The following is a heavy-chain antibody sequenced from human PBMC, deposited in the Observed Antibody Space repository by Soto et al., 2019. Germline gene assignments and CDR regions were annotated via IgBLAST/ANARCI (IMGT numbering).Heavy chain of an antibody. Sequence: QVQLQQWGAGLLKPSETLSLTCAVYGGSFSGYYWSWIRQPPGKGLEWIGEINHSGSTNYNPSLKSRVTISVDTSKNQFSLKLSSVSAAATAVYYGARGSSGSYSNFDYWGQGTLVTVSS. V-gene: IGHV4-34*01. CDR1: GGSFSGYY. J-gene: IGHJ4*02. CDR2: INHSGST. D-gene: IGHD1-26*01. CDR3: ARGSSGSYSNFDY.